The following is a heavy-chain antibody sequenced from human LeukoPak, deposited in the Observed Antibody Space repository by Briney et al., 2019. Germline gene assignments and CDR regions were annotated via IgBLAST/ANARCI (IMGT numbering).Heavy chain of an antibody. Sequence: SETLSLTCTVSGGSISSSSYYWGWIRRPPGKGLEWVVSIYYSGSTYYNPSIKSRVTISVDTSKNQFSLKLSSVPAADTAVYYCARPGRSSGWYGSYAFDIWGQGTMVTVSS. CDR3: ARPGRSSGWYGSYAFDI. CDR1: GGSISSSSYY. V-gene: IGHV4-39*01. CDR2: IYYSGST. D-gene: IGHD6-19*01. J-gene: IGHJ3*02.